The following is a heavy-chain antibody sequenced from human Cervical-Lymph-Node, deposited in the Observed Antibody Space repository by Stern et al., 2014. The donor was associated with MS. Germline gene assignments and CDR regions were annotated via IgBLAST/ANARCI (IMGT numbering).Heavy chain of an antibody. CDR3: ARKAPESYHFDY. V-gene: IGHV2-70*01. D-gene: IGHD1-26*01. Sequence: QVTLRESGPPLVKPTQTLTLTCTFSGFSLSTSGMSVSWIRQPPGKALEXLAFIDWDDDKYFSTSLKTRLTISKDTSKNQVVLTMANMDRVDTATYYCARKAPESYHFDYWGQGTLVTVSS. CDR1: GFSLSTSGMS. CDR2: IDWDDDK. J-gene: IGHJ4*02.